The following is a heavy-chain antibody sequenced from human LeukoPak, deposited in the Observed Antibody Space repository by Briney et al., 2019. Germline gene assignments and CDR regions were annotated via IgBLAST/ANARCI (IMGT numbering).Heavy chain of an antibody. CDR2: ISSRSSFI. J-gene: IGHJ3*02. Sequence: GGSLRLSCAASGFTFSSHSMNWVRQAPGKGLEWVSSISSRSSFIYYADSVKGRFTISRDNSKNTLYLQMNSLRAEDTAVYYCAKEDGDYVGDAFDIWGQGTMVTVSS. CDR3: AKEDGDYVGDAFDI. D-gene: IGHD4-17*01. CDR1: GFTFSSHS. V-gene: IGHV3-21*01.